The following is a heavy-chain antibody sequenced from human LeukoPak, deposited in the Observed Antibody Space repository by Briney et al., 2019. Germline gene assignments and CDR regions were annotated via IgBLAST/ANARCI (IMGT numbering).Heavy chain of an antibody. CDR3: ARVGVTGYSSG. CDR2: ISSSGSTI. J-gene: IGHJ4*02. CDR1: GFTFSSYE. D-gene: IGHD6-19*01. V-gene: IGHV3-48*03. Sequence: GGSLRLSCATSGFTFSSYEMNWVRQAPGKGLEWVSYISSSGSTIYYADSVKGRFTISRDNAKNSLYLQMNSLRAEDTAVYYCARVGVTGYSSGWGQGTLVTVSS.